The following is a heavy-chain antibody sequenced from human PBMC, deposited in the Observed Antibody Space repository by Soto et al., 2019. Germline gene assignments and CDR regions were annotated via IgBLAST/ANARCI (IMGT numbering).Heavy chain of an antibody. CDR3: AQSSGWTSRKFDY. J-gene: IGHJ4*02. CDR2: INHSGST. V-gene: IGHV4-34*01. CDR1: GGSFSGYY. D-gene: IGHD6-19*01. Sequence: SETLSLTCAVYGGSFSGYYWSWIRQPPGKGLEWIGEINHSGSTNYNPSLKSRVTISVDTSKNQFSLKLSSVTAADTAVYYCAQSSGWTSRKFDYWGQGTLDTVSS.